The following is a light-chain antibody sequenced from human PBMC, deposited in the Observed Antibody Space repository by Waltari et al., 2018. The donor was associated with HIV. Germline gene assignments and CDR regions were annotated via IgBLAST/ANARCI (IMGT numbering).Light chain of an antibody. CDR1: NIATQS. CDR2: YDS. CDR3: QVWDTTSEHRV. Sequence: SYVLTQPPSVSVAPGKTARITCLGNNIATQSVYWYQQKPGQAPVLVINYDSDRPSGIPGRFSGSNAGNTATLTISRVEAGDEADYYCQVWDTTSEHRVFGGQTKLTVL. V-gene: IGLV3-21*04. J-gene: IGLJ3*02.